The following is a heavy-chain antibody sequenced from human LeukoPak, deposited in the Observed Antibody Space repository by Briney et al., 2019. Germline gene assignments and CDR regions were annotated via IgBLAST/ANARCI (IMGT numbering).Heavy chain of an antibody. CDR2: IYTSGST. J-gene: IGHJ5*02. Sequence: SETLSLTCTVSGGSISSYYWSWIRQPAGKGLEWIGRIYTSGSTNYNPSLKSRVTMSVDTSKNQFSLKLSSVTAADTAVYYCARDMVVMAGYWFDPWGQGTLVTVSS. V-gene: IGHV4-4*07. D-gene: IGHD2-21*01. CDR3: ARDMVVMAGYWFDP. CDR1: GGSISSYY.